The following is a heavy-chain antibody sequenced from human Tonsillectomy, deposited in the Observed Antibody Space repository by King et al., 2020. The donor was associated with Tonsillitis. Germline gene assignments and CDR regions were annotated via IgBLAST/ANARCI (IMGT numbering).Heavy chain of an antibody. CDR3: ARDSEAAGYYAYSYYMDV. Sequence: QLQESGPGLVRPSETLSLTCVVSGDSVNNHYWSWIRQPAGKGLEWIGRVYTSGTTNYNPSLESRVTMSIDTSKNHISLKMTSVTAADTAVYYCARDSEAAGYYAYSYYMDVWGNGTTVTVSS. CDR2: VYTSGTT. J-gene: IGHJ6*03. D-gene: IGHD6-13*01. V-gene: IGHV4-4*07. CDR1: GDSVNNHY.